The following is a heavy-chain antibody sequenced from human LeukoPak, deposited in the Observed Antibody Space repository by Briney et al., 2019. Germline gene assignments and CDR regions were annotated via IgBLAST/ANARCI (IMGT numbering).Heavy chain of an antibody. CDR2: INPSGGST. Sequence: ASVKVSCKASGYTFTCYYMHWVRQAPGQGLEWMGIINPSGGSTSYAQKFQGRVTMTRDTSTSTVYMELSSLRSEDTAVYYCARDYYYDSSGYYSRTLRYWGQGTLVTVSS. J-gene: IGHJ4*02. CDR1: GYTFTCYY. V-gene: IGHV1-46*01. CDR3: ARDYYYDSSGYYSRTLRY. D-gene: IGHD3-22*01.